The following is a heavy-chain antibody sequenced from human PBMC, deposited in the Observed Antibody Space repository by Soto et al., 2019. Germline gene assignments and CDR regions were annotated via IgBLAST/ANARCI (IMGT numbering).Heavy chain of an antibody. CDR2: TSYTGNT. CDR3: ARDMHAGFRHYFDP. J-gene: IGHJ5*02. CDR1: GGSITSYH. D-gene: IGHD1-26*01. Sequence: PSETLSLTCIVSGGSITSYHWIWIRQLTEKGLDWIAYTSYTGNTNYNPSFQSRVTISIDTSNNQVSLXMTSMTAADTAVDYCARDMHAGFRHYFDPGRQGTMVTVSS. V-gene: IGHV4-59*01.